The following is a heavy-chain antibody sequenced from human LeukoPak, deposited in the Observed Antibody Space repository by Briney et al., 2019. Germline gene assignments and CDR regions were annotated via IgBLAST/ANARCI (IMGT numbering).Heavy chain of an antibody. J-gene: IGHJ4*02. CDR1: GGSISSSSYY. D-gene: IGHD6-13*01. Sequence: SETLSLTCTVSGGSISSSSYYWGWIRQPPGKGLEWVGSIYYSGSTYNNPSLKSRVTISVDTSKNQFSLKLSSVTAADTAVYYCARHVYVAAAPDYWGQGTLVTVSS. CDR2: IYYSGST. V-gene: IGHV4-39*01. CDR3: ARHVYVAAAPDY.